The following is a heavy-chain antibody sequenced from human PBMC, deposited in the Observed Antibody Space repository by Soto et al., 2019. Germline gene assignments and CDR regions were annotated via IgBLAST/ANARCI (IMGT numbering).Heavy chain of an antibody. J-gene: IGHJ4*02. CDR3: ARGGHVVVVTAALDY. Sequence: QVQLMQSGAEGKKPGASVKVSCKASGDTFTDYDIHWVRQAPGQGLEWMGTVNPSGGHTTYAQHFLGRVNMTRDTSTSTLDMELTSLTSDDTAIYYCARGGHVVVVTAALDYWGQGTLVTVSS. CDR1: GDTFTDYD. CDR2: VNPSGGHT. D-gene: IGHD2-21*02. V-gene: IGHV1-46*01.